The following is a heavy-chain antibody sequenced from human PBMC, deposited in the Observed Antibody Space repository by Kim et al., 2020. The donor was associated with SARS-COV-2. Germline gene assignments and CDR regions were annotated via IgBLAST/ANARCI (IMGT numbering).Heavy chain of an antibody. J-gene: IGHJ6*02. V-gene: IGHV7-4-1*02. CDR1: GYTFTNYA. D-gene: IGHD3-10*01. Sequence: ASVKVSCKSSGYTFTNYAMNWVRQAPGQGLEWMGWINTITGNPTYAQGFTGRFVFSLDTSVSTAYLQISSLKTEDTAVYYCARRGDGMDVWGQGTTVTVSS. CDR2: INTITGNP. CDR3: ARRGDGMDV.